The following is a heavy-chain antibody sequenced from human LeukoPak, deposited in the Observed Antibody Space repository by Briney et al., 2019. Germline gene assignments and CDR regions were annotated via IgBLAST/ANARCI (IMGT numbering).Heavy chain of an antibody. CDR3: AGGRRDSGSYGSFVYYYYYYMDV. CDR2: IYYTGNT. CDR1: GDSISTSKSY. D-gene: IGHD3-10*01. V-gene: IGHV4-39*07. Sequence: SDTLSLTCTVSGDSISTSKSYWGWIRQPPLKGLEWIGSIYYTGNTYYNASLKSRVTISVDTSKNQFSLKLSSVTAADTAVYYCAGGRRDSGSYGSFVYYYYYYMDVWGKGTTVTVSS. J-gene: IGHJ6*03.